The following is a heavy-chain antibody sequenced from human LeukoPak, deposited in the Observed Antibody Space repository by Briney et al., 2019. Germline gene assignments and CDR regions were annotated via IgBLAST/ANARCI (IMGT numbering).Heavy chain of an antibody. CDR3: ARVPWFDP. J-gene: IGHJ5*02. Sequence: SETLSLTCAVYGGSFSGYYWSWIRQLPGKGLEWIGEINHSGSTNYNPSLKSRVTISVDTSKNQFSLKLSSVTAADTAVYYCARVPWFDPWGQGTLVTVSS. V-gene: IGHV4-34*01. CDR1: GGSFSGYY. CDR2: INHSGST.